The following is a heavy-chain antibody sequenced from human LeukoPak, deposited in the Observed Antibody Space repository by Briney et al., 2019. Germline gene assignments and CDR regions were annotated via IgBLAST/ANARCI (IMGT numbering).Heavy chain of an antibody. D-gene: IGHD6-19*01. CDR1: GGSISGYY. J-gene: IGHJ4*02. CDR3: ARVKRGSGWYGTWDY. Sequence: PSETLSLTCTVSGGSISGYYWSWIRQPPGKGLEWIGYIYYSGSTNYNPSLKSRVTISVDTSKNQFSLKLSSVTAADTAVYYCARVKRGSGWYGTWDYWGQGTLVTVSS. V-gene: IGHV4-59*01. CDR2: IYYSGST.